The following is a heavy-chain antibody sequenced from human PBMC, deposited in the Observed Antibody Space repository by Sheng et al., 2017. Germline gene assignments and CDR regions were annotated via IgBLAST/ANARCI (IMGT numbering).Heavy chain of an antibody. D-gene: IGHD1-1*01. J-gene: IGHJ6*03. Sequence: QVQLVQSGAEVKKPGSSVKVSCKASGGTFSSYAISWVRQAPGQGLEWMGGIIPIFGTANYAQKFQGRVTITADESTSTAYMELSSLRSEDTAVYYCARVQGETGTTPNYYYYYMDVWGQGTTVTVSS. CDR1: GGTFSSYA. CDR3: ARVQGETGTTPNYYYYYMDV. V-gene: IGHV1-69*13. CDR2: IIPIFGTA.